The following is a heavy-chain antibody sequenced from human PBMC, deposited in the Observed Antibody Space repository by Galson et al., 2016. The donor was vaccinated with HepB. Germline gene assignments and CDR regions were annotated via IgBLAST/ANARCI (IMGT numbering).Heavy chain of an antibody. Sequence: SLRLSCAASGFTFSVYWMHWVRQVPGKGLEWVPRITGHGSGSTSADSVKGRFTISRDNARNTVYLQLNSLRVEDTAVYYCARAGGVRWLDVWGQGTTVTVAS. CDR2: ITGHGSGS. V-gene: IGHV3-74*01. CDR1: GFTFSVYW. CDR3: ARAGGVRWLDV. D-gene: IGHD3-10*01. J-gene: IGHJ6*02.